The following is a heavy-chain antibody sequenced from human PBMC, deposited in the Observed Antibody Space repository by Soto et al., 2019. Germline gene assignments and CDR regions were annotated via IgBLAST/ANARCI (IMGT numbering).Heavy chain of an antibody. CDR2: ISAYNANA. Sequence: QIQLLQSGAEVKKTGASVKVTCKASCYTFRNFGISWVRHAPGQGLEWLGWISAYNANAKSAQKGQGRLTMTADPSTSTAYMELRSLRSDDTAVYYCARENSYFDYWGQGTLVTVSS. V-gene: IGHV1-18*01. CDR3: ARENSYFDY. J-gene: IGHJ4*02. CDR1: CYTFRNFG.